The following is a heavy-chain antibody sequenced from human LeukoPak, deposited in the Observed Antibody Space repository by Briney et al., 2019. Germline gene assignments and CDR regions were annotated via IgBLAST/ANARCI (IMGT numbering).Heavy chain of an antibody. V-gene: IGHV1-69*13. CDR1: GGTFSSYA. D-gene: IGHD2-15*01. CDR3: ARENCSGGSCYFDTLAYFDY. CDR2: IIPIFGTA. J-gene: IGHJ4*02. Sequence: SVRVSCKASGGTFSSYAISWVRQAPGQGLEWMGGIIPIFGTANYAQKFQGRVTITADESTSTAYMELSSLRSEDTAVYYCARENCSGGSCYFDTLAYFDYWGQGTLVTVSS.